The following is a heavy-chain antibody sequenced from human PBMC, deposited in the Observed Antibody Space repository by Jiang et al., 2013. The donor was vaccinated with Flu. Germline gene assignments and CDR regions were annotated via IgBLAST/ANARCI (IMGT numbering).Heavy chain of an antibody. CDR1: GFSLSTSGVG. CDR2: IYWDDDK. J-gene: IGHJ3*02. D-gene: IGHD2-2*01. CDR3: AHGDCSSTSCYSWGAFDI. V-gene: IGHV2-5*02. Sequence: KPTQTLTLTCTFSGFSLSTSGVGVGWIRQPPGKALEWLALIYWDDDKRYSPSLKSRLTITKDTSKNQVVLTMTNMDPVDTATYYCAHGDCSSTSCYSWGAFDIWGQGTMVTVSS.